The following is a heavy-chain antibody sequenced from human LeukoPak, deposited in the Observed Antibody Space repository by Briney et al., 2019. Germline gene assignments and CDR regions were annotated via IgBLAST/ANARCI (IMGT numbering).Heavy chain of an antibody. V-gene: IGHV3-23*01. D-gene: IGHD6-6*01. CDR1: GFTFSSYG. CDR2: ISGSGVST. J-gene: IGHJ5*02. CDR3: ARDLGSSATSTNWFDP. Sequence: PGGSLRLSCAASGFTFSSYGMSWVRQAPGKGLEWVSTISGSGVSTYYADSVKGRFTISRDNSKNTLYLQMNSLRAEDTAVYYCARDLGSSATSTNWFDPWGQGTLVTVSS.